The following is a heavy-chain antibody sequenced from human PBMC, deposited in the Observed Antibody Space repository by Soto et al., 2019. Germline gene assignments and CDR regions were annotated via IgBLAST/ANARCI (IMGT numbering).Heavy chain of an antibody. V-gene: IGHV1-3*04. CDR3: VRFSGIPV. CDR1: GYTFTYYA. J-gene: IGHJ4*02. CDR2: INTGNGKT. D-gene: IGHD1-1*01. Sequence: ASVKVSCKTSGYTFTYYALHWVRQAPGQGLEWMGWINTGNGKTKYSRNFQGRLTITRDTSATTLYMELSSLRSEDTTVYYCVRFSGIPVWGQGTLVTVSS.